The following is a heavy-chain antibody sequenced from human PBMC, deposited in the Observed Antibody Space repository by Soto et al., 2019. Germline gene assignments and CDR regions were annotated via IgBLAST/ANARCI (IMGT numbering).Heavy chain of an antibody. V-gene: IGHV3-33*01. CDR3: ARWNCAGTSCYFFDY. Sequence: GGSLRLSCAASGYTFSGYGMHWVRQAPGKGLEWVAVIRHDRSDEAYAASVKGRFIISRDNSKNTLYLQMNTLRAEDTAVYYCARWNCAGTSCYFFDYWGQGTLVTRLL. J-gene: IGHJ4*02. D-gene: IGHD3-22*01. CDR1: GYTFSGYG. CDR2: IRHDRSDE.